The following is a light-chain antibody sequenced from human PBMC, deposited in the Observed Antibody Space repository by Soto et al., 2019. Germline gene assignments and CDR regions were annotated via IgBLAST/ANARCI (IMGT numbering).Light chain of an antibody. CDR1: QSVLHSNGNNY. V-gene: IGKV2-28*01. J-gene: IGKJ1*01. CDR2: LGS. CDR3: MQTLQTPWT. Sequence: DILLTQSPLSLPVTPGEPASIACRSSQSVLHSNGNNYLDWYLQKPGQSPQVLIYLGSNRASGVSDRFSGSGSGTTFTLRISRVEAEDVGVYYCMQTLQTPWTFGQGTKVDIK.